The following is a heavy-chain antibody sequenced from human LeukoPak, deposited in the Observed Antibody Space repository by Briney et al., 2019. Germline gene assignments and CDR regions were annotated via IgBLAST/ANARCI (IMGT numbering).Heavy chain of an antibody. CDR3: ARVHDSGHDEGPCNH. Sequence: GGSLRLSCAASGFTFSSYSMNWVRQAPGKGLEWVSSISSSSTYIYYADSTKGRFTISRDNGKNSLYLQMNSLRAEDTAVYYCARVHDSGHDEGPCNHWGQGTLVNVSS. V-gene: IGHV3-21*01. CDR1: GFTFSSYS. CDR2: ISSSSTYI. J-gene: IGHJ5*02. D-gene: IGHD5-12*01.